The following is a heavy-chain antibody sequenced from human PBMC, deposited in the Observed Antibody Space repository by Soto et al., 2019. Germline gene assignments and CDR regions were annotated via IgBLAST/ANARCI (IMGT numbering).Heavy chain of an antibody. Sequence: QLQLQESGSGLVKPSQTLSLTCAVSGGSISSGGYSWSWIRQPPGKGLEWIGYIYHSGSTYYNPSLKSRVTISVDRSKNQFSLKLSSVTAADTAVYYGARYCSGGSCYGMDVWGHGTTVTVSS. CDR2: IYHSGST. V-gene: IGHV4-30-2*01. CDR3: ARYCSGGSCYGMDV. J-gene: IGHJ6*02. CDR1: GGSISSGGYS. D-gene: IGHD2-15*01.